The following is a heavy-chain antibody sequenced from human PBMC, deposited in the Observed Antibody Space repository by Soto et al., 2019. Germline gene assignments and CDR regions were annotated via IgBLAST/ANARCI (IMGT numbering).Heavy chain of an antibody. CDR3: ARQLKDSSGYQAPDY. D-gene: IGHD3-22*01. Sequence: QLQLQESGPGLVKPSETLSLTCTVSGGSISSSSYYWGWIRQPPGKGLEWIGSIYYSGSTYYNPSLKTRATISVDTSKNQFSLKLSSVTAADTAVYYCARQLKDSSGYQAPDYWGQGTLVTVSS. CDR1: GGSISSSSYY. V-gene: IGHV4-39*01. CDR2: IYYSGST. J-gene: IGHJ4*02.